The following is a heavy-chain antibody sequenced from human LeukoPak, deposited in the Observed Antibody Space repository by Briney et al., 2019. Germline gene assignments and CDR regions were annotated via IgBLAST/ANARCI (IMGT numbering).Heavy chain of an antibody. Sequence: GGSLRLSCAASGFTFSSYWMHWVRQAPGKGLVWVSRINSDGSSTSYADSVKGRFTISRDNAKNTLYLQMNSLRAEGTAVYYCARVGKQQLPKGDAFDIWGQGTMVTVSS. D-gene: IGHD6-13*01. CDR2: INSDGSST. CDR1: GFTFSSYW. J-gene: IGHJ3*02. CDR3: ARVGKQQLPKGDAFDI. V-gene: IGHV3-74*01.